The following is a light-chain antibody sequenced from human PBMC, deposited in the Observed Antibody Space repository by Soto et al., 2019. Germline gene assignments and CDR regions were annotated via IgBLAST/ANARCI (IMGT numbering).Light chain of an antibody. CDR3: QQYGSSPPLT. CDR1: QSVSSSY. CDR2: GAS. J-gene: IGKJ5*01. V-gene: IGKV3-20*01. Sequence: EIVLTQSPGTLSLSPGERATLSCRASQSVSSSYLAWYQQKPGQAPRLLIYGASSRATGIPDRFSGSVSGTDFTLTISRLEPEDFAVYYCQQYGSSPPLTFGQGTRLEIK.